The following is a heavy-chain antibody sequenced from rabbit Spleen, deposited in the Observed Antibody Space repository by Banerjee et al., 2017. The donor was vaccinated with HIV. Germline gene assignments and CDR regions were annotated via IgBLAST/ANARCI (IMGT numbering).Heavy chain of an antibody. Sequence: QSLQESGGGLFQPGGSLALTCKASGFSLSNNYVMSWVRQAPGKGLEWIACINTATGKAVYATWAKGRFTISKTSSTTVTLQMTSLTAADTATYFCARETSSGWGIVSFYFSLWGQGTLVTVS. CDR2: INTATGKA. CDR1: GFSLSNNYV. J-gene: IGHJ4*01. V-gene: IGHV1S40*01. D-gene: IGHD4-1*01. CDR3: ARETSSGWGIVSFYFSL.